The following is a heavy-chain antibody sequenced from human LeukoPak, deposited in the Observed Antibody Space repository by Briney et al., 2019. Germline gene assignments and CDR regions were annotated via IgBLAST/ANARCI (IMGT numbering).Heavy chain of an antibody. V-gene: IGHV3-74*01. D-gene: IGHD4-11*01. CDR3: ARGDSNYALAYYYYYMDV. CDR1: GFTFSSYW. J-gene: IGHJ6*03. Sequence: GGSLRLSCAASGFTFSSYWMHWVRQAPGKGLVWVSRINSDGSSTSYADSVKGRFTISRDNAKNTLYLQMNSLRAEDTAVYYCARGDSNYALAYYYYYMDVWGKGTTVTVSS. CDR2: INSDGSST.